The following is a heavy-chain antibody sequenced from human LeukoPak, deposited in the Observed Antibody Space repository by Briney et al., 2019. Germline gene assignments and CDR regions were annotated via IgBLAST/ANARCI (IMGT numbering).Heavy chain of an antibody. V-gene: IGHV3-48*03. D-gene: IGHD3-16*01. CDR1: GFTFSSYE. J-gene: IGHJ1*01. CDR3: LYGGYFQH. Sequence: GGSLRLSCAASGFTFSSYEMNWVRQAPGKGLEWVSYISSSGSTIYYADSVKGRFTVSRDNAKNTLYLQMNSLRAEDTAVYFCLYGGYFQHWGQGTLVTVSS. CDR2: ISSSGSTI.